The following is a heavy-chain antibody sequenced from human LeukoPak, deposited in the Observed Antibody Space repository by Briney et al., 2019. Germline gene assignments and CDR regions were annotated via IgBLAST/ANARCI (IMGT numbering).Heavy chain of an antibody. D-gene: IGHD3-10*02. CDR3: ARGDYYARGGRTWFDP. V-gene: IGHV4-4*07. Sequence: SSETLSLTCTVSGGSKSDYYWSFIRQSAGTGLEWLGRIHTSGTTCYNPSLKSRVTLSVDASKIQFSLGLTSVTAADTAVYYCARGDYYARGGRTWFDPWGQGTLVTVSS. J-gene: IGHJ5*02. CDR1: GGSKSDYY. CDR2: IHTSGTT.